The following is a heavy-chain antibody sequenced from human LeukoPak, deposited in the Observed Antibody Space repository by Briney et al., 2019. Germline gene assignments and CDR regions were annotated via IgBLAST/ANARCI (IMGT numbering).Heavy chain of an antibody. J-gene: IGHJ4*02. V-gene: IGHV4-38-2*02. Sequence: SETLSLTCTVSGYSISSGYYWGWIRQPPGKGLEWIGSIYHSGSTYYNPSLKSRVTISVDTSKNQFSLKLNSVTAADTAVYYCARFSNGWYYFDYWGQGTLVTVSS. CDR2: IYHSGST. CDR1: GYSISSGYY. CDR3: ARFSNGWYYFDY. D-gene: IGHD6-19*01.